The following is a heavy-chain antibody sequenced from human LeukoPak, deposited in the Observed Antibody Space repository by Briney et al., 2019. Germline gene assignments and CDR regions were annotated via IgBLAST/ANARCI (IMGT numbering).Heavy chain of an antibody. CDR3: AKDDYYDTSGYRD. D-gene: IGHD3-22*01. CDR2: ISSGGDSI. V-gene: IGHV3-11*04. CDR1: GITFSDHY. Sequence: AGGSLRLSCAASGITFSDHYMSWIRQAPGKGLEWLSYISSGGDSIYYADSVKGRFTISRDNSKNTLYLQMNSLRAEDTAVYYCAKDDYYDTSGYRDWGQGTLVTVSS. J-gene: IGHJ4*02.